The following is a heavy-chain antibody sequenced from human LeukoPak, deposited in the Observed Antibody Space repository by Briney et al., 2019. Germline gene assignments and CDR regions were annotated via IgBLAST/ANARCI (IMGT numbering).Heavy chain of an antibody. CDR2: IFYSGNT. CDR1: GGSISSESYY. V-gene: IGHV4-39*01. Sequence: SETLSLTCTVSGGSISSESYYWGWIRQPPGKGLEWIGSIFYSGNTYYNPSLKSRVTMSVDTSKNQLSLRLSSVTAADTAVYYCARRDLGSSWSHFDHWGQGNLVTVSS. D-gene: IGHD6-13*01. J-gene: IGHJ4*02. CDR3: ARRDLGSSWSHFDH.